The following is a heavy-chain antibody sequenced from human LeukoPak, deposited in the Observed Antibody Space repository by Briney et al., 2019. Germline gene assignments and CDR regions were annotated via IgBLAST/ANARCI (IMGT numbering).Heavy chain of an antibody. V-gene: IGHV1-18*01. CDR1: GYTFTSYG. J-gene: IGHJ4*02. D-gene: IGHD3-3*01. CDR3: ARATTIFGVVILPYYFDY. Sequence: ASVKVFCKASGYTFTSYGISWVRQAPGQGLEWMGWISAYNGNTNYAQKLQGRVTMTTDTSTSTAYMELRSLRSDDTAVYYCARATTIFGVVILPYYFDYWGQGTLVTVSS. CDR2: ISAYNGNT.